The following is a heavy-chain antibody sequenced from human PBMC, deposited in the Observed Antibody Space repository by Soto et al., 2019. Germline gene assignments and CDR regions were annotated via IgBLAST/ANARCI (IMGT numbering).Heavy chain of an antibody. CDR1: GFTFSRYS. V-gene: IGHV3-64D*06. CDR3: VKDGDLFRVETPMRYALSV. CDR2: ISTDGATT. Sequence: PGGSPRLSCSASGFTFSRYSMHWVRQAPGKGLEYVSAISTDGATTYYINSVKGRFIISRDNSRNTVYLQMSSLGAEDTAVYYCVKDGDLFRVETPMRYALSVCGQGTTVLVSS. D-gene: IGHD5-18*01. J-gene: IGHJ6*02.